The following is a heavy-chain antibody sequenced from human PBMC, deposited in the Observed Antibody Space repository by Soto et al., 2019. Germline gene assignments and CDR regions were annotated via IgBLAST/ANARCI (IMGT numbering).Heavy chain of an antibody. J-gene: IGHJ4*02. V-gene: IGHV3-7*03. CDR1: GFMFGSYW. Sequence: EVHLVESGGGLVQPGGSLRLSCTASGFMFGSYWLTWVRHVPGKGLQWVANIKRDGSGKYYVDFVKGRFTISRDNADNSVFLDMNNLRVDDTATYYCARVRATDYEIDYWGQGALVTVSS. CDR3: ARVRATDYEIDY. CDR2: IKRDGSGK. D-gene: IGHD4-17*01.